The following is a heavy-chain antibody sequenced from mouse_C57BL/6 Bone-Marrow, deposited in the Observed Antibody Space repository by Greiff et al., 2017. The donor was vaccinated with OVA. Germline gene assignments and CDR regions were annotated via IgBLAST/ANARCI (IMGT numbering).Heavy chain of an antibody. CDR1: GFTFSDYG. V-gene: IGHV5-15*04. Sequence: EVKLVESGGGLVQPGGSLKLSCAASGFTFSDYGMAWVRQAPRKGPEWVAFISNLAYSIYYADTVTGRFTISRENAKNTLYLEMSSVRAEDTAMYYCARRGYGSSPLYAMDDWGQGTSVTVSS. CDR3: ARRGYGSSPLYAMDD. CDR2: ISNLAYSI. J-gene: IGHJ4*01. D-gene: IGHD1-1*01.